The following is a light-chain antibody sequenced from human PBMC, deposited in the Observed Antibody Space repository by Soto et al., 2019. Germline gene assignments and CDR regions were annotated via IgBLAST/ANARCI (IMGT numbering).Light chain of an antibody. Sequence: QSVLTQPPSVSVAPGQKVTISCSGSSSNIGNNYVSWYQQLPETAPKLLIYDNSKRPSGIPDRFSGSKSGTSATLGITGLQTGDEADYYCGTWDTSLSVYVVFGGGTKVTVL. V-gene: IGLV1-51*01. CDR3: GTWDTSLSVYVV. CDR1: SSNIGNNY. J-gene: IGLJ2*01. CDR2: DNS.